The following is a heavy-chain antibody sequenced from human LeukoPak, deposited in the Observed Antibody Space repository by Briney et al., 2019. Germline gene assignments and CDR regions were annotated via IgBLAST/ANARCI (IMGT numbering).Heavy chain of an antibody. J-gene: IGHJ4*02. CDR1: GYTFTGYY. V-gene: IGHV1-2*02. D-gene: IGHD4-17*01. CDR3: ASFGDYVSFDY. Sequence: ASVKVSCKASGYTFTGYYMHWVRQAPGQGLEWMGWINPNSGGTSYAQKFQGRVTMTRDTSISTAYMELSRLRSDDTAVYYCASFGDYVSFDYWGQGTLVTVSS. CDR2: INPNSGGT.